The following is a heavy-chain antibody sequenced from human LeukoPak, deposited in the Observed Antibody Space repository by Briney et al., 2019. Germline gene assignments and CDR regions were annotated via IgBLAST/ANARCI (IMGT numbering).Heavy chain of an antibody. CDR2: LSPKTGDT. Sequence: GASVKVSCKASGYTFTDYYVHWVRQAPGQGLQWMGYLSPKTGDTKYAQNLQGRVTMTRDTSIYTAYMELSSLRSDDTAVYYCVREGLYSSSSDFDYWGQGTLVTVSS. CDR1: GYTFTDYY. J-gene: IGHJ4*02. CDR3: VREGLYSSSSDFDY. V-gene: IGHV1-2*02. D-gene: IGHD6-13*01.